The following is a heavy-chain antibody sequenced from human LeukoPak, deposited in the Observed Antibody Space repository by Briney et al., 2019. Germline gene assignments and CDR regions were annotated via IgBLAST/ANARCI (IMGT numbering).Heavy chain of an antibody. Sequence: KARESLQISCQGSGFIFTSYWIGWVRQVPGKGLEWMGIIYPGDSDTRYSPSFQGQVTISADKSISTAYLQWSSLKASNTAMYYCARSTVTTIDYWGQGTLVTVSS. CDR2: IYPGDSDT. D-gene: IGHD4-17*01. V-gene: IGHV5-51*01. CDR1: GFIFTSYW. J-gene: IGHJ4*02. CDR3: ARSTVTTIDY.